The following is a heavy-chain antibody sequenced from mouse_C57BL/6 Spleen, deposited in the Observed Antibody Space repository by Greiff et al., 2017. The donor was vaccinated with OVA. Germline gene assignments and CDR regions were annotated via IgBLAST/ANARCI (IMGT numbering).Heavy chain of an antibody. CDR1: GFSLTSYG. V-gene: IGHV2-2*01. CDR2: IWSGGST. Sequence: VKLQESGPGLVQPSQSLSITCTVSGFSLTSYGVHWVRQSPGKGLEWLGVIWSGGSTDYNAAFISRLSISKDNSKSQVFFKMNSLQADDTAIYYCAVCYYGSSSYYYAMDYWGQGTSVTVSS. CDR3: AVCYYGSSSYYYAMDY. J-gene: IGHJ4*01. D-gene: IGHD1-1*01.